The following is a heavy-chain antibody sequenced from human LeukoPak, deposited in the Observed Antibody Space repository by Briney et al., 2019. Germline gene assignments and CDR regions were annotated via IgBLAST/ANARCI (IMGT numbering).Heavy chain of an antibody. Sequence: GGSLRLSCAASGFTSSSYAMHWVRQAPGKGLEWVAVISYDGSNKYYADSVKGRFTISRDNSKNTLYLQMNSLRAEDTAVYCCARDLDCSGGSCYSGWGQGTLVTVSS. J-gene: IGHJ4*02. CDR3: ARDLDCSGGSCYSG. D-gene: IGHD2-15*01. V-gene: IGHV3-30-3*01. CDR2: ISYDGSNK. CDR1: GFTSSSYA.